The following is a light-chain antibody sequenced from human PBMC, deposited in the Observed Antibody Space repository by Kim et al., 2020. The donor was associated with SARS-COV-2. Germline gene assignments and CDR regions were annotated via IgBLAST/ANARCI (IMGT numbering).Light chain of an antibody. J-gene: IGLJ3*02. V-gene: IGLV1-40*01. Sequence: QSVLTQPPSVSGAPGQRVTISCTGSSSNIGAGYDVHWYQQLPGTAPELLISGNFNRPSGVPDRFSGTKSGTSASLVITGLQAEDEADYYCQSYDSSLSGFGVFGGGTKLTVL. CDR3: QSYDSSLSGFGV. CDR1: SSNIGAGYD. CDR2: GNF.